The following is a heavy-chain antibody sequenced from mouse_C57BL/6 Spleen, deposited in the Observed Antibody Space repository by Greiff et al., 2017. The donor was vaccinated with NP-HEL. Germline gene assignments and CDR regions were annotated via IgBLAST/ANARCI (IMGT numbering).Heavy chain of an antibody. CDR1: GFTFSDYG. CDR2: ISSGSSTI. D-gene: IGHD1-1*01. CDR3: ARPSSPITTVVGAMDY. V-gene: IGHV5-17*01. J-gene: IGHJ4*01. Sequence: EVMLVESGGGLVKPGGSLKLSCAASGFTFSDYGMHWVRQAPEKGLEWVAYISSGSSTIYYADTVKGRLPISRADAKNTLFLQMTSLRSEDTAMYYCARPSSPITTVVGAMDYWGQGTSVTVSS.